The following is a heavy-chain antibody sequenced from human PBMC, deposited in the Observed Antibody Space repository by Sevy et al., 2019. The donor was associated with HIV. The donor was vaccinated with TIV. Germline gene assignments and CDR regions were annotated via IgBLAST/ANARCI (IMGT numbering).Heavy chain of an antibody. CDR3: AKLYYDFWSGYYPHTFDF. J-gene: IGHJ3*01. D-gene: IGHD3-3*01. Sequence: GGSLRLSCAASGFTFSNYAMSWVRQAPGKGLEWVSDISGSGDSTYYADSVKGRFNISRDNSKNTLYLQMSSLRADDRAVYYCAKLYYDFWSGYYPHTFDFWGQGTMVTVSS. CDR2: ISGSGDST. CDR1: GFTFSNYA. V-gene: IGHV3-23*01.